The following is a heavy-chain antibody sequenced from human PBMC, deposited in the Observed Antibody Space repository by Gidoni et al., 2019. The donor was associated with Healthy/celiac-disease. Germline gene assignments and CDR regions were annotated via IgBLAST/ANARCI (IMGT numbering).Heavy chain of an antibody. CDR2: ISFDGSNK. J-gene: IGHJ4*02. V-gene: IGHV3-30*16. CDR3: ARQRSGGPLYFEY. CDR1: GFTFSSYG. D-gene: IGHD6-25*01. Sequence: QVQLVESGGGVVQPGRSLRLSCAASGFTFSSYGIHWARQAPGKGLEWVAVISFDGSNKYYADSVKGRFTISRDNSKNTLYLQMNSLGAGDTAGYYCARQRSGGPLYFEYWGQGTLVTVSS.